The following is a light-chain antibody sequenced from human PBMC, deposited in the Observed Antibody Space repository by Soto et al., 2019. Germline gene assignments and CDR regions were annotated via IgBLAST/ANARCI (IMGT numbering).Light chain of an antibody. Sequence: QAVVTQEPSMTVSPGGTVTLTCGSSTGAVTSGHYPYWFQQKPGQAPRTLIYDTSNKYSWTPARFSGSLLGGKAALTLSGPHPEDEAEYYCLLAYSGARVFGGGTKVTVL. CDR1: TGAVTSGHY. J-gene: IGLJ3*02. V-gene: IGLV7-46*01. CDR3: LLAYSGARV. CDR2: DTS.